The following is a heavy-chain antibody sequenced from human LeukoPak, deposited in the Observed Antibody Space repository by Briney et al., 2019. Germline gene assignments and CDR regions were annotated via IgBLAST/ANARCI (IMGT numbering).Heavy chain of an antibody. CDR1: GGSISSSSYY. Sequence: SETLSLTCTVSGGSISSSSYYWGWIRQPPGKGLEWIGSIYYSGSTYYNPSLKSRVTISVDTSKNQFSLKLSSVTAADTAVYYCARRQPNPEYNWKDGVYYFDYWGQGTLVTVSS. CDR3: ARRQPNPEYNWKDGVYYFDY. D-gene: IGHD1-1*01. CDR2: IYYSGST. V-gene: IGHV4-39*07. J-gene: IGHJ4*02.